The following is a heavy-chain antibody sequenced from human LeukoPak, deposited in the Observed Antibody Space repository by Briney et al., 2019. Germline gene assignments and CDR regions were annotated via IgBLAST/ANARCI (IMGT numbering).Heavy chain of an antibody. CDR3: ARDPAYCSGGSCKYYYYGMDV. V-gene: IGHV3-23*01. J-gene: IGHJ6*02. CDR2: ISGSGGST. D-gene: IGHD2-15*01. CDR1: GFTFSSYA. Sequence: GGSLRLSCAASGFTFSSYAMSWVRQAPGKGLEWVSAISGSGGSTYYADSVKGRFTISRDNSKNTLYLQMNSLRAEDTAVYYCARDPAYCSGGSCKYYYYGMDVWGQGTTVTVSS.